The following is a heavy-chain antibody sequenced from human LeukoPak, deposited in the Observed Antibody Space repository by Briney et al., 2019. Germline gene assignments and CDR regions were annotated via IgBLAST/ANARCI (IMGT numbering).Heavy chain of an antibody. D-gene: IGHD2-21*01. CDR2: IYYSGST. V-gene: IGHV4-4*07. J-gene: IGHJ4*02. CDR1: GDSIISYY. CDR3: AESHTGLLDSGSDY. Sequence: SETLSLTCTVSGDSIISYYWSWIRQPAGQGLEWIGRIYYSGSTNYNPSLKSRLSISVDTSRNQFPLRLTSVTAADTAVYYCAESHTGLLDSGSDYWGQGTLVTVSS.